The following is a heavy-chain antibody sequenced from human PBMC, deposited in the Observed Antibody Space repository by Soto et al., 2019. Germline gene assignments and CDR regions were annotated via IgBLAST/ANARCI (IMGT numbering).Heavy chain of an antibody. D-gene: IGHD3-9*01. J-gene: IGHJ5*02. V-gene: IGHV3-74*01. CDR2: SNRDGSDT. CDR1: GFTFGGYW. Sequence: EVQLVESGGGLVQPGGSLRLSCAASGFTFGGYWMHWVRQAPGKGLEWVSRSNRDGSDTNYADSVKGRFTVSRDNAKNTLLRQMNGLRAEDTAVYFCATEYYGFLAGYYMDLWGQGTLVTVSS. CDR3: ATEYYGFLAGYYMDL.